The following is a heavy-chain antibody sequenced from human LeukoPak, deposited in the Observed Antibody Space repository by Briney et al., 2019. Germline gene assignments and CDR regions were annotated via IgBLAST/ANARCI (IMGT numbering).Heavy chain of an antibody. CDR3: AFSTAGIDYFDY. CDR1: GYTFTSYD. J-gene: IGHJ4*02. CDR2: MNPNSGNT. D-gene: IGHD6-19*01. V-gene: IGHV1-8*01. Sequence: ASVKVSCKASGYTFTSYDISWVRQATGQGLERMGWMNPNSGNTGYAQKFQGRVTMTRNTSISTAYMELSSLRSEDTAVYYCAFSTAGIDYFDYWGQGTLVTVSS.